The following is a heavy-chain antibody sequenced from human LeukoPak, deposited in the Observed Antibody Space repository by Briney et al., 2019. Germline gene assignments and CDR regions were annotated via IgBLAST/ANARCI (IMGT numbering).Heavy chain of an antibody. CDR1: GYTFTSYG. J-gene: IGHJ4*02. Sequence: ASVKVSCKASGYTFTSYGISWVRQAPGQGLEWMGIINPSGGSTSYAQKFQGRVTMTRDMSTSTVYMELSSLRSEDTAVYYCARVLDTAMVGLDYWGQGTLVTVSS. V-gene: IGHV1-46*01. CDR2: INPSGGST. D-gene: IGHD5-18*01. CDR3: ARVLDTAMVGLDY.